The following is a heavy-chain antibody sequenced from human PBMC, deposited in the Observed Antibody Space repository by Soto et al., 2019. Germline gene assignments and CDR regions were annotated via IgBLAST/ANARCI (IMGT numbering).Heavy chain of an antibody. Sequence: QVQLQESGPGLVKPSQTLSLTCTVSGGSISSGGYYWSWIRQHPGKGLEWIGYIYYSGSTYYNPSLKSRVTISVDTSKNQFSLKLSSVTAADTAVYYCAGQDERDGIAARPLDYWGQGTLVTVSS. D-gene: IGHD6-6*01. J-gene: IGHJ4*02. CDR2: IYYSGST. V-gene: IGHV4-31*03. CDR3: AGQDERDGIAARPLDY. CDR1: GGSISSGGYY.